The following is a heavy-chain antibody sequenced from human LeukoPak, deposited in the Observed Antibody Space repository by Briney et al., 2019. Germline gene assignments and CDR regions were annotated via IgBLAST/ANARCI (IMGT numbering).Heavy chain of an antibody. J-gene: IGHJ4*02. D-gene: IGHD3-10*01. CDR2: ISSSGSTI. CDR1: GFTFSDYY. CDR3: ARLTYGSGSYYFDY. V-gene: IGHV3-11*04. Sequence: GGSLRLSCAASGFTFSDYYMSWIRQAPGKGLEWVSYISSSGSTIYYADSMKGRFTISRDNAQNSLYLQMNSLRAEDTAVYYCARLTYGSGSYYFDYWGQGTLVTVSP.